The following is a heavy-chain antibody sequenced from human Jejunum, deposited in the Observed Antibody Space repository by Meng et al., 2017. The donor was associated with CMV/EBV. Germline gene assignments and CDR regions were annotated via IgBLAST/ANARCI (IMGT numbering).Heavy chain of an antibody. CDR1: GFTFSTSW. CDR2: IDGDETTT. J-gene: IGHJ4*02. CDR3: ARAVSGGSLVDY. Sequence: SGFTFSTSWMRWVRQAPGQGLVWVSRIDGDETTTGYADSVRGRFTISRDNAKNTLYLEMNSLRDDDTGVYYCARAVSGGSLVDYWGQGTRVTVSS. D-gene: IGHD6-19*01. V-gene: IGHV3-74*01.